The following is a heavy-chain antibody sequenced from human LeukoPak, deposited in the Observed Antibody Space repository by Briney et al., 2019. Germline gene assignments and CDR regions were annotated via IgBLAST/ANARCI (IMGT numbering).Heavy chain of an antibody. CDR2: INPNSGGT. CDR1: GYTFTGYY. CDR3: ARSTYYYDSSGYRRAFDI. Sequence: ASVKVSCMASGYTFTGYYMHWVRQAPGQGLEWMGWINPNSGGTNYTQKFQGRVTMTRDTSISTAYMELSRLRSDDTAVYYCARSTYYYDSSGYRRAFDIWGQGTMVTVSS. V-gene: IGHV1-2*02. J-gene: IGHJ3*02. D-gene: IGHD3-22*01.